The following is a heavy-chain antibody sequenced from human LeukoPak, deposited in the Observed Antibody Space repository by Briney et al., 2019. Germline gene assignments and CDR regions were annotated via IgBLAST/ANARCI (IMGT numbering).Heavy chain of an antibody. CDR1: GGSISSSSYY. V-gene: IGHV4-39*01. CDR3: ARARLGQLRLGSCSSTSCYTFDY. Sequence: SETLSLTCTVSGGSISSSSYYWGWIRQPPGKGLEWIGSIYYSGSTYYNPSLKSRVTISVDTSKNQFSLKLSSVTAADTAVYYCARARLGQLRLGSCSSTSCYTFDYWGQGTLVTVSS. J-gene: IGHJ4*02. D-gene: IGHD2-2*02. CDR2: IYYSGST.